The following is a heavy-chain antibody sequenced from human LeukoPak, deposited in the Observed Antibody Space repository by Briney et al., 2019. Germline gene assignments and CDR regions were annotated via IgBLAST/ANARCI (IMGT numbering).Heavy chain of an antibody. D-gene: IGHD5-18*01. Sequence: GGSLRLSCAASGFAFSSYSMNWVRQAPGKGLEWVSSISSSSSYIYYADSVKGRFTISRDNAKNSLYLQMNSLRPEDTALYYCARDSRYSYGYPDSWGQGTLVTVSS. J-gene: IGHJ4*02. CDR1: GFAFSSYS. V-gene: IGHV3-21*04. CDR3: ARDSRYSYGYPDS. CDR2: ISSSSSYI.